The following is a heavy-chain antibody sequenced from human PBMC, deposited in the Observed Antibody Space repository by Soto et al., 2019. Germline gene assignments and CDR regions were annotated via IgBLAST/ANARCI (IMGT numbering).Heavy chain of an antibody. Sequence: QIRLVQSGSEVAKPGSSVRVSCKASGDTFGRFNINWVRQAPGQGLEWMGGIKPVSDTTNYAPRFQGRVTFTADASTDTVYMKLSSLRCEDRAIYYCARDPSTVNKLIGVWFDPWGQGTLVTVSS. CDR3: ARDPSTVNKLIGVWFDP. D-gene: IGHD4-4*01. CDR2: IKPVSDTT. CDR1: GDTFGRFN. V-gene: IGHV1-69*01. J-gene: IGHJ5*02.